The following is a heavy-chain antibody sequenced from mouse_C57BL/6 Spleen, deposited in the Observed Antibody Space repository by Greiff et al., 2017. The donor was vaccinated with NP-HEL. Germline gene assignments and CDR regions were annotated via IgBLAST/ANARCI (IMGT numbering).Heavy chain of an antibody. Sequence: EVKLLESGGGLVKPGGSLKLSCAASGFTFSSYAMSWVRQTPEKRLEWVATISDGGSYTYYPDNVKGRFTISRDNAKNNLYLQMSHLKSEDTAMYYCARGYYSNDAYDYWGQGTTLTVSS. D-gene: IGHD2-5*01. V-gene: IGHV5-4*03. CDR2: ISDGGSYT. J-gene: IGHJ2*01. CDR3: ARGYYSNDAYDY. CDR1: GFTFSSYA.